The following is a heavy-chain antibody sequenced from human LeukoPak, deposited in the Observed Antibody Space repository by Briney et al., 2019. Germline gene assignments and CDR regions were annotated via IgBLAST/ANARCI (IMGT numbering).Heavy chain of an antibody. J-gene: IGHJ4*02. Sequence: GASVKVSCKASGYTFTGYYMHWVRQAPGQGLEWMGRINPNSGGTNYAQKFQGRVTMTRDTSISTAYMELSRLRSDDTAVYYCAGGGGELLWFGELFPFDYWGQGTLVTVSS. CDR3: AGGGGELLWFGELFPFDY. V-gene: IGHV1-2*06. D-gene: IGHD3-10*01. CDR2: INPNSGGT. CDR1: GYTFTGYY.